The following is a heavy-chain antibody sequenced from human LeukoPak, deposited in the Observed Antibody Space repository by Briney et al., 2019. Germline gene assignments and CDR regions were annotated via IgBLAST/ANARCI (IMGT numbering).Heavy chain of an antibody. CDR3: ATSSIGDVDY. CDR1: GYSFSSYW. D-gene: IGHD2/OR15-2a*01. Sequence: GESLKLSCTGSGYSFSSYWIGWVRQMPGKGLEWMGILYPGDSDTKYSPSFQGQVTISADKSISTAYLQWSSLKASDTAMYYCATSSIGDVDYWGQGTLVTVSS. CDR2: LYPGDSDT. J-gene: IGHJ4*02. V-gene: IGHV5-51*01.